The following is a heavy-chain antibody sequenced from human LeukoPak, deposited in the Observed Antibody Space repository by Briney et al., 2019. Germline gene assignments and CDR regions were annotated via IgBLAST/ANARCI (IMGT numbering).Heavy chain of an antibody. CDR1: GGSISSYY. D-gene: IGHD6-6*01. V-gene: IGHV4-59*01. CDR3: ARSIAARPGYYYMDV. J-gene: IGHJ6*03. CDR2: IYYSGST. Sequence: SETLSLTFTVSGGSISSYYWSWIRQPPGKGLEWIGYIYYSGSTNYNPSLKSRVTISVDTSKNQFSLKLSSVTAADTAVYYCARSIAARPGYYYMDVWGKGTTVTVSS.